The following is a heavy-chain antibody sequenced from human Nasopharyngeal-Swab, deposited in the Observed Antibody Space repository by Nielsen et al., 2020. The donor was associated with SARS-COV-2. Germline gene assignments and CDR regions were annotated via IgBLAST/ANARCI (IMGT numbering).Heavy chain of an antibody. J-gene: IGHJ3*02. CDR2: IDPSDSYT. CDR1: GYSFTSYW. CDR3: ATPSSGWYGAFDI. Sequence: KVSCKGSGYSFTSYWISWVRQMPGKGLEWMGRIDPSDSYTNYSPSFQGHVTISADKSISTAYLQWSSLKASDTAMYYCATPSSGWYGAFDIWGQGTMVTVSS. V-gene: IGHV5-10-1*01. D-gene: IGHD6-19*01.